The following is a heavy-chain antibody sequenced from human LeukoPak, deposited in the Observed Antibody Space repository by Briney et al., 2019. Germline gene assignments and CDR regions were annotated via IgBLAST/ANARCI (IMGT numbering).Heavy chain of an antibody. V-gene: IGHV1-69*05. D-gene: IGHD6-6*01. J-gene: IGHJ3*02. CDR2: IIPIFGTA. Sequence: SVKVSCKASGGTFSSYAISWVRQAPGQGLEWMGGIIPIFGTANYAQKFQGRVTITTDESTSTAYMELSSLRSEDTAVYYCARDRWYSSSPDAFDIWGQGTMVTVSS. CDR1: GGTFSSYA. CDR3: ARDRWYSSSPDAFDI.